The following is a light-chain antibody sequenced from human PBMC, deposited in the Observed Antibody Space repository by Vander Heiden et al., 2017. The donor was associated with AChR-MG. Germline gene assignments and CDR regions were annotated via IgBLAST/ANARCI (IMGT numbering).Light chain of an antibody. J-gene: IGKJ1*01. CDR2: GAS. CDR1: QPLSNIY. CDR3: QQYSRSQT. V-gene: IGKV3-20*01. Sequence: EIVLTQSPGNLSLSPGERASLSCRASQPLSNIYLAWYQQKPGQAPRLLISGASSRATGIPDWFSGSGSGTDFTLTISRLEPEDFAVYYCQQYSRSQTFGQGTKVEIK.